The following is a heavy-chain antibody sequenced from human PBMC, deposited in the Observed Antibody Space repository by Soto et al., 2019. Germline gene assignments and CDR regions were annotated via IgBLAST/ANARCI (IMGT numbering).Heavy chain of an antibody. CDR1: GFTFSSYG. Sequence: GGSLRLSCAASGFTFSSYGMHWVRQAPGKGLEWVAVISYDGSNKYYADSVKGRFTISRDNSKNTLYLQMNSLRAEDTAVYYCAKDLPGITGTPNESFDYWGQGTLVTVSS. D-gene: IGHD1-7*01. J-gene: IGHJ4*02. CDR3: AKDLPGITGTPNESFDY. CDR2: ISYDGSNK. V-gene: IGHV3-30*18.